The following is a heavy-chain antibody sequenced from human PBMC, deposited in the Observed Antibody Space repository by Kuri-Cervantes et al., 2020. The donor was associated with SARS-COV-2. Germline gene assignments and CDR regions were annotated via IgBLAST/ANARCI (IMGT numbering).Heavy chain of an antibody. CDR3: AKVQQLGSSWYWFDP. Sequence: GESLKISCAASGFTFTTYAMRWVRQAPRKGLEWVSGISGSVGSIYYADSVKGRCAISRDNSKNTLYLQMNSLRAEDTAVYYCAKVQQLGSSWYWFDPWGQGTLVTVSS. D-gene: IGHD6-13*01. J-gene: IGHJ5*02. V-gene: IGHV3-23*01. CDR1: GFTFTTYA. CDR2: ISGSVGSI.